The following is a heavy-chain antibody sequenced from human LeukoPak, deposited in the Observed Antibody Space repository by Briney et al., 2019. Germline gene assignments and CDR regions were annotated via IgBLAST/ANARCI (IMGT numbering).Heavy chain of an antibody. J-gene: IGHJ5*02. D-gene: IGHD2-2*01. Sequence: SETLSLTCAVYGGSFSGYYWSWIRQPPGKGLEWIGEINHSGSTNYNPSLKSRVTISVDTSKNQFSLKLSSVTAADTAVYYCARDLFVVVPAAITWGQGTLVTVSS. V-gene: IGHV4-34*01. CDR1: GGSFSGYY. CDR3: ARDLFVVVPAAIT. CDR2: INHSGST.